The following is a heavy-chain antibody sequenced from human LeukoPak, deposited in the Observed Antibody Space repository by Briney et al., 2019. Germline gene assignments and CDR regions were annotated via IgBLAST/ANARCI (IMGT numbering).Heavy chain of an antibody. CDR2: ISSSGSTI. V-gene: IGHV3-11*01. Sequence: GGSLRLSCAASGFTVSSNYMSWVRQAPGKGLEWVSYISSSGSTIYYADSVKGRFTISRDNAKNSLYLQMNSLRAEDTAVYYCATRRRYSSSYWGQGTLVTVSS. CDR1: GFTVSSNY. D-gene: IGHD6-13*01. J-gene: IGHJ4*02. CDR3: ATRRRYSSSY.